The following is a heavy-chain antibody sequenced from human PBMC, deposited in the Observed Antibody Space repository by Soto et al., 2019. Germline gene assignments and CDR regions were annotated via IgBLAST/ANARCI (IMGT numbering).Heavy chain of an antibody. Sequence: SETLSLTCAVYGGSFSGYYWSWIRQPPGKGLEWIGEINHSGSTIYNPSPKSRVTISVDTSKNQFSLKLSSVTAADTAVYYCARGRLVGATVTTIDFDYWGQGTLVTVSS. V-gene: IGHV4-34*01. CDR1: GGSFSGYY. J-gene: IGHJ4*02. CDR2: INHSGST. CDR3: ARGRLVGATVTTIDFDY. D-gene: IGHD1-26*01.